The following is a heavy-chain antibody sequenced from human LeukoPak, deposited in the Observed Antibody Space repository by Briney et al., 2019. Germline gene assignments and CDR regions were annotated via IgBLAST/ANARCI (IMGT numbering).Heavy chain of an antibody. J-gene: IGHJ4*02. CDR1: GYTFTGYY. CDR2: INPNSGAT. CDR3: VRDGPEEDY. V-gene: IGHV1-2*02. Sequence: ASVKVSCKASGYTFTGYYMHWVRQAPGQGLEWMGWINPNSGATSYVPQFQGRITMTRDKATRTVYLELSSLRFEDTALYYCVRDGPEEDYWGQGTQVTVSS.